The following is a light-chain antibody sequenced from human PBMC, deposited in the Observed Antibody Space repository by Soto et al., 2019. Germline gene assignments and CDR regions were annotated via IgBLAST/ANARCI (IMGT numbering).Light chain of an antibody. CDR2: GNN. Sequence: QAVVTQPPSVSGAPGQRVTISCTGSSSNIGAGYDVHWYQQFPGTAPKLLIYGNNNRPSGVPDRFSGSKSDTSASLAITGLQAEDEADYYCQSFDTRLNSVVFGGGTQLTVL. V-gene: IGLV1-40*01. CDR1: SSNIGAGYD. CDR3: QSFDTRLNSVV. J-gene: IGLJ2*01.